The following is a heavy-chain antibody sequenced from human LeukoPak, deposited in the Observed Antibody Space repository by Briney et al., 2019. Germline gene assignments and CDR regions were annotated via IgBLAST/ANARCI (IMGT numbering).Heavy chain of an antibody. CDR1: GFTFSSNS. V-gene: IGHV3-48*01. CDR3: ARGGTINGGMDV. CDR2: ISSSSSTR. J-gene: IGHJ6*03. Sequence: GGSLRLSCAASGFTFSSNSMNWVRQAPGKGLEWVSYISSSSSTRYYADSVKGRFTISRDNAKNSLYLQMNSLRAEDTAVYYCARGGTINGGMDVWGKGTTVTVSS. D-gene: IGHD1-1*01.